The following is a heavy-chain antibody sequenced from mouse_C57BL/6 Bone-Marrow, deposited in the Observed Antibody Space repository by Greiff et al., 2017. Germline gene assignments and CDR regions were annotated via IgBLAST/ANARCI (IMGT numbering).Heavy chain of an antibody. V-gene: IGHV5-16*01. J-gene: IGHJ3*01. CDR1: GFTFSDYY. D-gene: IGHD1-1*01. Sequence: EVKLQESEGGLVQPGSSMKLSCTASGFTFSDYYMAWVRQVPEKGLEWVANITYDGSSTYYLDSLKSRFIISRDNAKNMLYLQMRSLKSEDTATYYCAREGSSYPWFAYWGQGTLVTVSA. CDR3: AREGSSYPWFAY. CDR2: ITYDGSST.